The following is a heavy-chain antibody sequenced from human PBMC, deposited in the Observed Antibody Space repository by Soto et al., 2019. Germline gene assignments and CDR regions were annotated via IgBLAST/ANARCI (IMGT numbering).Heavy chain of an antibody. Sequence: ASVKVSCTASGGTFSSYAISWVRQAPGQGLEWMGGIIPIFGTANYAQKFQGRVTITADESTSTAYMELSSLRSEDTAVYYCAEGAGDTYYYDSSGYWSQYDAFDIWGQGTMVTVSS. CDR3: AEGAGDTYYYDSSGYWSQYDAFDI. CDR2: IIPIFGTA. V-gene: IGHV1-69*13. D-gene: IGHD3-22*01. J-gene: IGHJ3*02. CDR1: GGTFSSYA.